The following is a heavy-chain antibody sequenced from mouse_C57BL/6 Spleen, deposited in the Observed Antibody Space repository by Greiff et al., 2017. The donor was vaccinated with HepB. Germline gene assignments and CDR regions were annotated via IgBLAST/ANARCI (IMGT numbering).Heavy chain of an antibody. CDR3: ARRGAYYYGSSFDY. Sequence: VQLQQSGGGLVKPGGSLKLSCAASGFTFSDYGMHWVRQAPEKGLEWVAYISSGSSTIYYADTVKGRFTISRDNAKNTLFLQMTSLGSEDPAMYYCARRGAYYYGSSFDYWGQGTTLTVSS. D-gene: IGHD1-1*01. J-gene: IGHJ2*01. CDR2: ISSGSSTI. CDR1: GFTFSDYG. V-gene: IGHV5-17*01.